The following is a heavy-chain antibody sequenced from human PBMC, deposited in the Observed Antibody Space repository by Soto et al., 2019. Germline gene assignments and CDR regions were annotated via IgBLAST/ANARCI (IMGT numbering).Heavy chain of an antibody. D-gene: IGHD2-21*02. J-gene: IGHJ4*02. V-gene: IGHV1-8*01. CDR2: MNPRSGNT. CDR3: ARPPACGDCYTNIVY. Sequence: GASVKVSCKASGYTFSDYDINWVRQASGQGLEWMGWMNPRSGNTGYAQKFQGRVTMTRSTSITTAYMELSSLTYEDTAVYYCARPPACGDCYTNIVYWGQGTRVTVSS. CDR1: GYTFSDYD.